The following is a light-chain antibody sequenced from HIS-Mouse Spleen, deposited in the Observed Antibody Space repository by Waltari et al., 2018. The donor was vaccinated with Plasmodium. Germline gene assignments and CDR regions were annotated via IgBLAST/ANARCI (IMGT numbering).Light chain of an antibody. V-gene: IGKV3-20*01. Sequence: EIVLTQSPGTLSLSPGERATLSCRASQSVSSSYLAWYQQKPVQAPRLLIYGASSRATGIPDRFSGSGSGTDFTLTISILEPEDFAVYYCQQYGSSPPQTFGGGTKVEIK. CDR1: QSVSSSY. J-gene: IGKJ4*01. CDR3: QQYGSSPPQT. CDR2: GAS.